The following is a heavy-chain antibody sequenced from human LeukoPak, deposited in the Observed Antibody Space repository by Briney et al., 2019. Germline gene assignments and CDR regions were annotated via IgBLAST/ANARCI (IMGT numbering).Heavy chain of an antibody. CDR3: ARDRIMVVGPYNWFDP. CDR2: ISSGGSSI. Sequence: GGSLRLSCAASTFTVNTNYMTWVRQAPGKGLEWISYISSGGSSIYYADSVKGRFTISRDNAENSLHLHMSSLRAEDTAVYYCARDRIMVVGPYNWFDPWGQGTLVTVSS. D-gene: IGHD2-15*01. V-gene: IGHV3-11*04. CDR1: TFTVNTNY. J-gene: IGHJ5*02.